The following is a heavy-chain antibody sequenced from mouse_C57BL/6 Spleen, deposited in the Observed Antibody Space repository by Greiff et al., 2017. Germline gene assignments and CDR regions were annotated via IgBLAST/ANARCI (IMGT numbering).Heavy chain of an antibody. J-gene: IGHJ4*01. D-gene: IGHD3-3*01. CDR3: ARHGRDYSYAMDY. V-gene: IGHV2-6-1*01. CDR2: IWSDGST. CDR1: GFSLTSYG. Sequence: VQLQESGPGLVAPSQSLSITCTVSGFSLTSYGVHWVRQPPGKGLEWLVVIWSDGSTTYNSALKSRLSISKDNSKSQVFLKMNSLQTDDTAMYYCARHGRDYSYAMDYWGQGTSVTVSS.